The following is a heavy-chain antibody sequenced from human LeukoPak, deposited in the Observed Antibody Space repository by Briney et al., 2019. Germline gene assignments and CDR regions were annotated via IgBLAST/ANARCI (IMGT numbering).Heavy chain of an antibody. Sequence: PGKSLRLSCAASGFTFSSYGMHWVRQAPGKGLEWVTVIWYDGSNENYADFVKGRFTISRDNSKNTLYLQMNSLRVEDTAVYYCVRNTVTDDGFDIWGQGTMVTVSP. J-gene: IGHJ3*02. CDR1: GFTFSSYG. CDR3: VRNTVTDDGFDI. CDR2: IWYDGSNE. D-gene: IGHD4-17*01. V-gene: IGHV3-33*08.